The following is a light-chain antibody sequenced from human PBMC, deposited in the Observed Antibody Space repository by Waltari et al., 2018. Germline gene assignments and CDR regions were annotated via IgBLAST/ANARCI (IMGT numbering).Light chain of an antibody. CDR3: SSYAGNNFYV. V-gene: IGLV2-8*01. CDR1: SSDVGYYNY. Sequence: QSALTQPPSASGSPGQSVTISCTGTSSDVGYYNYVSWYQQHPGKAHKLMIFEVSKRFSGVPDRFSGSKSANTSSLTVSGLQAEDEADYYCSSYAGNNFYVFGTGTTVTVL. CDR2: EVS. J-gene: IGLJ1*01.